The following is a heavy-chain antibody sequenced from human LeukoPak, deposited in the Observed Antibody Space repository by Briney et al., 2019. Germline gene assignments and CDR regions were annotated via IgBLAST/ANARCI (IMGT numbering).Heavy chain of an antibody. CDR1: GGSFSGYY. J-gene: IGHJ3*02. Sequence: PSETLSLTCAVYGGSFSGYYWSWIRQPPGKGLEWIGEINHSGSTNYNPSLKSRVTISVDTSKNQFSLKLSSVTAADTAVYYCACHRYYYDSSGYYNGGAFDIWGQGTMVTVSS. CDR2: INHSGST. CDR3: ACHRYYYDSSGYYNGGAFDI. V-gene: IGHV4-34*01. D-gene: IGHD3-22*01.